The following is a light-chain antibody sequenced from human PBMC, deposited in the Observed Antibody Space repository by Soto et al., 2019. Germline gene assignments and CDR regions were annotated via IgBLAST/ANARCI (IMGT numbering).Light chain of an antibody. CDR1: SSDVGGYNY. J-gene: IGLJ1*01. V-gene: IGLV2-14*01. Sequence: QAVLNQPASVSGSPGQSVTLSFTGTSSDVGGYNYVSWYQQHPGKAPKLMIYDVSNRPSGVSNRFSGSKSGNTASLTISGLQAEDEAAYYCRSYTITSTLFVTRTMHTVL. CDR3: RSYTITSTL. CDR2: DVS.